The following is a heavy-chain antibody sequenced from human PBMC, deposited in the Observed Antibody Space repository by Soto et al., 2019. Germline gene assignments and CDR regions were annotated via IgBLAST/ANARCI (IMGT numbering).Heavy chain of an antibody. Sequence: GGSLRLSCATSGFTFSDSAIHWVRQASGKGLEWVGRIRSKTNSYATVYGASVKGRFTISRDDSENTAYLQMNSLKIEDTAVYYCTRAIGGTDGGIVNVMDVWGQGTTVTVSS. CDR2: IRSKTNSYAT. D-gene: IGHD1-1*01. V-gene: IGHV3-73*01. J-gene: IGHJ6*02. CDR1: GFTFSDSA. CDR3: TRAIGGTDGGIVNVMDV.